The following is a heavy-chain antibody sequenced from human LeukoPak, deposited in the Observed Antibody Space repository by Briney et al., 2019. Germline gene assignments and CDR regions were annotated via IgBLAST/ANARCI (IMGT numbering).Heavy chain of an antibody. V-gene: IGHV4-59*01. CDR1: GGSFSIYY. Sequence: SETLSLTCTVSGGSFSIYYWSWIRQPPGKGLEWLGYFYYNGNTNYNPSLKSRVTISLDTSKNQFSLKLSSVTAADTAVYYCAGGGATMVDYWGQGTLVTVSS. CDR2: FYYNGNT. J-gene: IGHJ4*02. CDR3: AGGGATMVDY. D-gene: IGHD3-10*01.